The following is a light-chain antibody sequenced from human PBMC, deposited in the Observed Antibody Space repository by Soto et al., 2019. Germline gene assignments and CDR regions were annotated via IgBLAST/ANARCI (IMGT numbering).Light chain of an antibody. J-gene: IGKJ1*01. CDR1: QSVNSN. V-gene: IGKV3-15*01. Sequence: EIVTTQSPATLSVSPGERATLSCRASQSVNSNLAWYQQKHGQAPRLLIYGASTRATGLPARFSGSGSGTEFTLTISSLQSEDFAVYYCQQYNNWPRTFGQGTKVDIK. CDR3: QQYNNWPRT. CDR2: GAS.